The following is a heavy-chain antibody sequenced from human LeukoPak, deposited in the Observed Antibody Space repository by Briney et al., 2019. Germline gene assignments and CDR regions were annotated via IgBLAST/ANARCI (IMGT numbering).Heavy chain of an antibody. J-gene: IGHJ4*02. CDR3: ARRRLGWYSVDS. CDR2: IYYSGST. V-gene: IGHV4-39*01. D-gene: IGHD6-19*01. Sequence: SETLSLTCTVSGGSISSSSYYWGWIRQPPGKGLEWIGSIYYSGSTYYNPSLKSRVTVSVDMSKNQSSLSLSSVTAADTAVYYCARRRLGWYSVDSWGQGTLVTVSS. CDR1: GGSISSSSYY.